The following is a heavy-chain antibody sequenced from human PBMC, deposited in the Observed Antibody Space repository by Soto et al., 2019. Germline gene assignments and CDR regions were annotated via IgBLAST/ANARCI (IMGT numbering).Heavy chain of an antibody. V-gene: IGHV1-8*01. CDR2: MNPNSGNT. CDR1: GYTFTSYD. J-gene: IGHJ6*02. CDR3: ARGLLKRRITMVRGAIYYYGMDV. Sequence: ASVKVSCKASGYTFTSYDINWVRQTTGQGLEWMGWMNPNSGNTGYAQKYQGRVTMTRNTSISTAYMELSSLRSEDTAVYYCARGLLKRRITMVRGAIYYYGMDVWGQGTTVTVSS. D-gene: IGHD3-10*01.